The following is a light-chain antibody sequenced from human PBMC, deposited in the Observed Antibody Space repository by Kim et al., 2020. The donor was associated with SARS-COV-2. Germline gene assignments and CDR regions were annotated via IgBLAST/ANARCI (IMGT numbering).Light chain of an antibody. CDR3: QVWDSSSDHPV. V-gene: IGLV3-21*04. CDR2: YDS. J-gene: IGLJ3*02. CDR1: NIGSKS. Sequence: PGKTARITCGGNNIGSKSMHGYQQKPGQAPVLVIYYDSDRPSGIPERFSGSNSGNTATLTISRVEAGDEADYYCQVWDSSSDHPVFGGGTQLTVL.